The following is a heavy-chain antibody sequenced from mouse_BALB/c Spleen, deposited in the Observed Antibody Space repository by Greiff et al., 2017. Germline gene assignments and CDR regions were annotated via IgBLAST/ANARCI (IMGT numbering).Heavy chain of an antibody. CDR3: ARDGGGLREFAY. Sequence: EVQLVESGGGLVKPGGSLKLSCAASGFTFSDYYMYWVRQTPEKRLEWVATISDGGSYTYYPDSVKGRFTISRDNAKNNLYLQMSSLKSEDTAMYYCARDGGGLREFAYWGQGTLVTVSA. CDR1: GFTFSDYY. D-gene: IGHD1-1*01. J-gene: IGHJ3*01. CDR2: ISDGGSYT. V-gene: IGHV5-4*02.